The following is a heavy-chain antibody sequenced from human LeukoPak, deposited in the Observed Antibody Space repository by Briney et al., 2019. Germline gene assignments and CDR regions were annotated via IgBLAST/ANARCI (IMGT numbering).Heavy chain of an antibody. V-gene: IGHV3-7*01. Sequence: GGSLRLSCAASGFTFSSYWMSWVRQAPGKGLEWVANIKQAGNEKYYVDSVKGRFTISRDNAKNSLYLQMNSLRGEDTAVYHCARDTLGEGDDSDYAVYYFDYWGQGTLVTVSS. CDR1: GFTFSSYW. CDR3: ARDTLGEGDDSDYAVYYFDY. D-gene: IGHD5-12*01. CDR2: IKQAGNEK. J-gene: IGHJ4*02.